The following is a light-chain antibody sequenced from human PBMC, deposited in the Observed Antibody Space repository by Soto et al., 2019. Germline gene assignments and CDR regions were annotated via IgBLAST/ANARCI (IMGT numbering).Light chain of an antibody. CDR3: QQYYSPLWT. J-gene: IGKJ1*01. Sequence: DIVMTQSPDSLAVSLGERATINCKARQRVAYTSNTKTYVAWYQQKAGQPPKLLLYWSSTRASGVPDRFSGSGSGTDFTLTIRSLQAEAGAVYDCQQYYSPLWTFGQGTKVYIK. CDR1: QRVAYTSNTKTY. CDR2: WSS. V-gene: IGKV4-1*01.